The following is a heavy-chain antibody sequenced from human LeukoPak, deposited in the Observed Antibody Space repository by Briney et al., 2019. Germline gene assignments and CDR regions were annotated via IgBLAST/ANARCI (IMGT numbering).Heavy chain of an antibody. V-gene: IGHV4-4*02. D-gene: IGHD4-23*01. J-gene: IGHJ3*02. CDR3: ARSLQLRSDAFDI. Sequence: GSTNYNPSLKSRVTISVDKSKNQFSLKLSSVTAADTAVYYCARSLQLRSDAFDIWGQGTMVTVSS. CDR2: GST.